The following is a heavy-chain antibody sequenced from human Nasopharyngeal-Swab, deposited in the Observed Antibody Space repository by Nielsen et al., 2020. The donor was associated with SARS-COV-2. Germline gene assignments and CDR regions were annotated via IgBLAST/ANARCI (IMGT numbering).Heavy chain of an antibody. CDR3: ARSPTDYSNYAFDY. D-gene: IGHD4-11*01. Sequence: GESLKISCAASGFTFSSYWMHWVRQAPGKGLVWVSRINSDGSSTSYADSVKGRFTISRGNAKNTLYLQMNSLRAEDTAVYYCARSPTDYSNYAFDYWGQGTLVTVSS. CDR2: INSDGSST. J-gene: IGHJ4*02. V-gene: IGHV3-74*01. CDR1: GFTFSSYW.